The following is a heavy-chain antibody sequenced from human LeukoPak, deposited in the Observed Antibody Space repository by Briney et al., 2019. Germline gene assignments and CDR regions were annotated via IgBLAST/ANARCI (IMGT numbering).Heavy chain of an antibody. D-gene: IGHD6-25*01. J-gene: IGHJ4*02. V-gene: IGHV3-30-3*01. CDR3: ARSQAAAVYKGVDY. CDR2: ISYDGSNK. Sequence: GGSLRLSCAASGFTFSSYAMRWVRQAPGKGLEWVAVISYDGSNKYYADSVKGRFTISRDNSKNTLYLQMNSLRAEDTAVYYCARSQAAAVYKGVDYWGQGTLVTVSS. CDR1: GFTFSSYA.